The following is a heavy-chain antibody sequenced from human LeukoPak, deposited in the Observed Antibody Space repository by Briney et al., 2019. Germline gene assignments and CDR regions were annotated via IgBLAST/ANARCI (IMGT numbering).Heavy chain of an antibody. D-gene: IGHD3-22*01. CDR3: ARAYYDSSGYGGWFDP. J-gene: IGHJ5*02. Sequence: SETLSLTCTVSGGSISSRSYYWGWIRQPPGKGPEWIGSIYYSGSTYYNPSLKSRVTISVDTSKNQFSLKLSSVTAADTAVYYCARAYYDSSGYGGWFDPWGQGTLVTVSS. CDR2: IYYSGST. V-gene: IGHV4-39*07. CDR1: GGSISSRSYY.